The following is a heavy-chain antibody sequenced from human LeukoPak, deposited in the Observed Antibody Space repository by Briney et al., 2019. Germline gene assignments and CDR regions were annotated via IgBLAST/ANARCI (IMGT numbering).Heavy chain of an antibody. CDR3: ARDQDYAFDY. V-gene: IGHV3-48*02. CDR1: GFSFSSYA. Sequence: GGSLRLSCAASGFSFSSYAMNWVRQAPGKGLEWVSHIYSGSSTISYADSVQGRFTISRDNVKNSLYLQMNSLRDEDTAVYCCARDQDYAFDYWGQGTLVTVSS. CDR2: IYSGSSTI. J-gene: IGHJ4*02. D-gene: IGHD4-17*01.